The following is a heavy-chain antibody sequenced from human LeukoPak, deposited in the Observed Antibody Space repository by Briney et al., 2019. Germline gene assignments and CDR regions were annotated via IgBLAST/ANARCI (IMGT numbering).Heavy chain of an antibody. D-gene: IGHD5-24*01. CDR3: ARAVDGYSPFDH. J-gene: IGHJ4*02. V-gene: IGHV4-59*01. CDR2: IYDGGSI. Sequence: SETLSLTCSVSGGSMYTYYWSWIRQPPGKGLEWIAYIYDGGSINYNPSLKSRVTISIDTSRNQFSLKVNSVTAADTAAYYCARAVDGYSPFDHWGQGTPVTVSS. CDR1: GGSMYTYY.